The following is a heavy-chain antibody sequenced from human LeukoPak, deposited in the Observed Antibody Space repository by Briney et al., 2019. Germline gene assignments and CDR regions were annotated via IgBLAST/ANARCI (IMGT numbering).Heavy chain of an antibody. CDR1: GFTFGDYA. D-gene: IGHD7-27*01. J-gene: IGHJ4*02. CDR2: IRSKAYGETA. V-gene: IGHV3-49*03. Sequence: PGRSLRLSCTASGFTFGDYAMSRIRQAPGKGLEWVGFIRSKAYGETADYAASVKGRFTISRDDSKSIAYLQMNSLKTEDTAVYYCTRDRGSSTLGDYWGQGTLVTVSS. CDR3: TRDRGSSTLGDY.